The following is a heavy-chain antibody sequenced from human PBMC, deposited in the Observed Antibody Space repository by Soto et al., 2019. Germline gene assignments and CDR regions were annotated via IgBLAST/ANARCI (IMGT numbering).Heavy chain of an antibody. CDR1: GYSFTSYW. CDR3: ARGYCTTTICDPWFDP. CDR2: IYPGDSDT. J-gene: IGHJ5*02. V-gene: IGHV5-51*01. Sequence: ESLRISCTGVGYSFTSYWIGLVRQMPGKGLEWMGIIYPGDSDTRYSPSFQGQVTISADKSITTAYLQWSSLKASDTAMYYCARGYCTTTICDPWFDPWGQGTLVTVSS. D-gene: IGHD2-2*01.